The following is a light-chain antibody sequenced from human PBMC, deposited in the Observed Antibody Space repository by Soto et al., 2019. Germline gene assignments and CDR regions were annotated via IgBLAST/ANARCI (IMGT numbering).Light chain of an antibody. Sequence: QSVLTQPASVSGSPGQSITISCTGTSSDVGAYNYVSWYQHHPGKAPKLLIYEVSNRPSGVSNRFSVSKSGNTASLTISGLQAEDEADYYCSSYTTSTTWVFGGGTKLTVL. CDR1: SSDVGAYNY. J-gene: IGLJ3*02. V-gene: IGLV2-14*01. CDR3: SSYTTSTTWV. CDR2: EVS.